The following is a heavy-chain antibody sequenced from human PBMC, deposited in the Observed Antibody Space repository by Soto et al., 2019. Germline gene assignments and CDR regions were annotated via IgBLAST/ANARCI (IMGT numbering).Heavy chain of an antibody. J-gene: IGHJ6*02. CDR2: IVPFFGAA. D-gene: IGHD6-13*01. CDR1: GGSFSSYA. CDR3: ARGLATPGPRFAYFAVDV. V-gene: IGHV1-69*06. Sequence: QVQLVQSGAAVKKPGSSVKVSCKASGGSFSSYAISWVRQAPGQGLEWMGGIVPFFGAANYAQKFQARVTITADKSTSTAYMEQSNLRPEDTAVYYCARGLATPGPRFAYFAVDVWGQGTTGTVSS.